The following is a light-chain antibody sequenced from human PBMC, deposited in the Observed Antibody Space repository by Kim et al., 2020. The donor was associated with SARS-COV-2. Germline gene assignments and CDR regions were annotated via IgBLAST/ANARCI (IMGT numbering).Light chain of an antibody. V-gene: IGKV1-39*01. CDR1: QSMSTF. CDR3: QQSYSVPLT. CDR2: AAS. J-gene: IGKJ4*01. Sequence: DIQMTQSPSSLYASVGDSVTITCRASQSMSTFLNWYQQKPGKAPKVLIYAASTLQSGVPSRFSGSGSGTDFTLTISSLQPEDFATYYCQQSYSVPLTFGGGTKVDIK.